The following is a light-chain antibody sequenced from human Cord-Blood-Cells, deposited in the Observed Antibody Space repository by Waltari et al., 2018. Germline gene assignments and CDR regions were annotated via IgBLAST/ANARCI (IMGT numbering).Light chain of an antibody. Sequence: IVFTQSPATLSLSPGERATLSCRASQSVSSYLAWYQQKPGQAPRLLIYYASNRATGIPARFSGSGSGTDFTLTISSLEPEDFAVYYCQQRSNWPPFTFGPGTKVDIK. CDR3: QQRSNWPPFT. V-gene: IGKV3-11*01. CDR2: YAS. CDR1: QSVSSY. J-gene: IGKJ3*01.